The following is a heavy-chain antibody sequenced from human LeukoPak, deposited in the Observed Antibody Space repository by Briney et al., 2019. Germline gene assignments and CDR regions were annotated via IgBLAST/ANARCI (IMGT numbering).Heavy chain of an antibody. D-gene: IGHD4-17*01. Sequence: PGGSLRLSCAASGFTFSSYAMSWVRQAPGKGLEWVSAISGSGGSTYYADSVKGRFTISRDNSKNTLYLQMNSLRAEDTAVYYCAKDAHLYGVYGTDFDYWGEGTLVTVSS. CDR2: ISGSGGST. J-gene: IGHJ4*02. V-gene: IGHV3-23*01. CDR3: AKDAHLYGVYGTDFDY. CDR1: GFTFSSYA.